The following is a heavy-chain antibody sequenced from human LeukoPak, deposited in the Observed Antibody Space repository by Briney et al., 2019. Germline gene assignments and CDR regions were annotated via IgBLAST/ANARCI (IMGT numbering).Heavy chain of an antibody. CDR2: IRYDGRNK. J-gene: IGHJ4*02. CDR1: GFTFSSYG. D-gene: IGHD4-17*01. CDR3: AKSGGVTTTLGY. Sequence: PGGSLRLSCAASGFTFSSYGMHWVRQAPGKGLDWVAFIRYDGRNKYYADSVKGRFTISRDNSKNTLYLQMNSLRAEDTAVYYCAKSGGVTTTLGYWGQGTLVTVSS. V-gene: IGHV3-30*02.